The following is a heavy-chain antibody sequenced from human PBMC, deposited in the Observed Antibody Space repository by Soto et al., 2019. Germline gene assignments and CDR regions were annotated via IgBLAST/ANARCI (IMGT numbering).Heavy chain of an antibody. Sequence: GGSLRLSCAASGFTFSPFWMHWVRQAPGKGLEWVSVIYTGGSTYYGDSVKGRFTISRDNSKNTLYLQMSSLRDEDTAVYYCARGGDFWSGIDYWGQGTLVTVSS. V-gene: IGHV3-66*02. D-gene: IGHD3-3*01. CDR1: GFTFSPFW. CDR2: IYTGGST. CDR3: ARGGDFWSGIDY. J-gene: IGHJ4*02.